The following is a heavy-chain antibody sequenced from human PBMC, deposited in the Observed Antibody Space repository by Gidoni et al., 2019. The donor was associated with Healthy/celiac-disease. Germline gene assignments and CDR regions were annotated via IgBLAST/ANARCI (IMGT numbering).Heavy chain of an antibody. J-gene: IGHJ4*02. CDR2: IRSKANSYAT. CDR3: TRLGSAIVGATTYVY. V-gene: IGHV3-73*02. CDR1: GFTFSGSA. D-gene: IGHD1-26*01. Sequence: EVQLVESGGGLVQPGGSLKLSCAASGFTFSGSAMHWVRQASGKGLEWVGRIRSKANSYATAYAASVKGRFTISRDDSKNTAYLQMNSLKTEDTAVYYCTRLGSAIVGATTYVYWGQGTLVTVSS.